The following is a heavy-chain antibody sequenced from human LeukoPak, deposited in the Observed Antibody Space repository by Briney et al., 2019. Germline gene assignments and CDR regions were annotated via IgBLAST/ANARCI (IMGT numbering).Heavy chain of an antibody. Sequence: SETLSLTCTISGGSISTYYWSWIRQPPGKGLEWIGYIYYSGSTNYNPSLKSRVTISLDTSKNQFSLKLNSVTAADTAMYYCARSFSPNYYDLLDYWGQGTLVTVSS. CDR1: GGSISTYY. V-gene: IGHV4-59*01. D-gene: IGHD3-22*01. CDR3: ARSFSPNYYDLLDY. J-gene: IGHJ4*02. CDR2: IYYSGST.